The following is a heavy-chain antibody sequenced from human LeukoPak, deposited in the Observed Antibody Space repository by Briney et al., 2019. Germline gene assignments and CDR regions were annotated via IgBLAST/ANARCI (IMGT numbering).Heavy chain of an antibody. J-gene: IGHJ4*02. D-gene: IGHD3-16*01. CDR3: AKEIGQTSL. V-gene: IGHV3-23*01. CDR1: GFTFSSYA. CDR2: ISSSSSNT. Sequence: PGGSLRLSCAASGFTFSSYAMSWVRQAPGKGLEWVSVISSSSSNTYYADSVKGRFTISRDNSKNTLSLQMNSLRVEDTAVYYCAKEIGQTSLGGQGTLVTVS.